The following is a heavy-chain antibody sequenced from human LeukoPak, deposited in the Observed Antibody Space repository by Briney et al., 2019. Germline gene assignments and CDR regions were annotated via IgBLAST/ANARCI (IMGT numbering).Heavy chain of an antibody. D-gene: IGHD4/OR15-4a*01. V-gene: IGHV3-23*01. Sequence: PGGSLRLSCAASGFTFINYAMTWVRQAPGKGLEWVSAISSNGGDTYYAGSVKGRITMSRDNSKNMLYLQMNSLRVEDTAVYYCSMWVAGARAGFDYWGQGTLVTVSS. CDR2: ISSNGGDT. CDR3: SMWVAGARAGFDY. CDR1: GFTFINYA. J-gene: IGHJ4*02.